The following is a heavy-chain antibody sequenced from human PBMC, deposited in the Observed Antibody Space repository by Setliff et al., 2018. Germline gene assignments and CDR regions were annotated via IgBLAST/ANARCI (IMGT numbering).Heavy chain of an antibody. J-gene: IGHJ6*03. V-gene: IGHV7-4-1*02. D-gene: IGHD1-1*01. CDR1: GYTFTSNP. Sequence: GASVKVSCKASGYTFTSNPINWVRQAPGQGLEWMGWINTNTGNPTYSQGFTGRIVFSLEASANTAYLQISNLETEDTGVYYCSRETWYDEGYSYMDVWGQGTAVTVSS. CDR2: INTNTGNP. CDR3: SRETWYDEGYSYMDV.